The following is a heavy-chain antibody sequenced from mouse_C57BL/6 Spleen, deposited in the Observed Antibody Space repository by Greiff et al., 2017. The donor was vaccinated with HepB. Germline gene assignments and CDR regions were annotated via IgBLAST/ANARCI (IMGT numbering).Heavy chain of an antibody. V-gene: IGHV1-4*01. D-gene: IGHD1-2*01. J-gene: IGHJ2*01. Sequence: QVQLQQSGAELARPGASVKMSCKASGYTFTSYTMHWVKQRPGQGLEWIGYINPSSGYTKYNQKFKDKATLTADKSSSTAYMQLSSLTSEDSAVYYCARPSFQNYFDYWGQGTTLTVSS. CDR3: ARPSFQNYFDY. CDR2: INPSSGYT. CDR1: GYTFTSYT.